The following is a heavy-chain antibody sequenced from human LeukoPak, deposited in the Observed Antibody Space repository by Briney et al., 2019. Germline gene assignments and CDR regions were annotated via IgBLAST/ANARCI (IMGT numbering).Heavy chain of an antibody. J-gene: IGHJ4*02. CDR3: ASPLVDLVASSPLGY. CDR2: INPNSGGT. D-gene: IGHD5-12*01. Sequence: ASVKVSCKASGYTFTVYYMHWGRHAPGQGREWMGWINPNSGGTNYSNKFQGRLTITTDTSISTDYLELSRLRSDDTAVYSCASPLVDLVASSPLGYWGQGTLVTVSS. CDR1: GYTFTVYY. V-gene: IGHV1-2*02.